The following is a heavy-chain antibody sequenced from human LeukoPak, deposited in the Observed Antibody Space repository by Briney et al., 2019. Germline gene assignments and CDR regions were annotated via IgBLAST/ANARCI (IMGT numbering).Heavy chain of an antibody. CDR2: TFDSGST. J-gene: IGHJ4*02. D-gene: IGHD3-10*01. CDR3: VREIPHYGIDY. Sequence: PSETLSLTCAVYGGSISGYLWSWIRQPAGKGLEWVGRTFDSGSTSYNPSLESRVTMSVDTPKNQFSLRLSSVTAADTAVYFCVREIPHYGIDYWGQGTLVTVSS. V-gene: IGHV4-4*07. CDR1: GGSISGYL.